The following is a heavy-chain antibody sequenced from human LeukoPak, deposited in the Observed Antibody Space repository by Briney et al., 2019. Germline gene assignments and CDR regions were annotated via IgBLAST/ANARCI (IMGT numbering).Heavy chain of an antibody. CDR1: GFTFSSYA. CDR2: ISYDGSNK. D-gene: IGHD6-19*01. V-gene: IGHV3-30*04. J-gene: IGHJ4*02. Sequence: GGSLRLSCAASGFTFSSYAMSWVRQAPGKGLEWVAVISYDGSNKYYADSVKGRFTISRDNSKNTLYLQMNSLRAEDTAVYYCARDPSSGWLPDDYWGQGTLVTVSS. CDR3: ARDPSSGWLPDDY.